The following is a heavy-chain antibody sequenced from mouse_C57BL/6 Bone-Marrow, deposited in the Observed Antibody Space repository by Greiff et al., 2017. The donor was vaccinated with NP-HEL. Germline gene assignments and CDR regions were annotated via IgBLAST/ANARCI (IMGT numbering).Heavy chain of an antibody. Sequence: EVMLVESGGGLVKPGGSLKLSCAASGFTFSDYGMHWVRQAPEKGLEWVAYISSGSSTIYYADTVKGRFTISRDNSKTTLFLQMTSLRSEDTAMYYCARHYGFAYWGQGTLVTVSA. CDR3: ARHYGFAY. CDR1: GFTFSDYG. V-gene: IGHV5-17*01. J-gene: IGHJ3*01. CDR2: ISSGSSTI. D-gene: IGHD1-1*01.